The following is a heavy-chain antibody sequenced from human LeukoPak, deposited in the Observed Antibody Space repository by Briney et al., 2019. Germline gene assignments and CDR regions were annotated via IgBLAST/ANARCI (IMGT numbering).Heavy chain of an antibody. CDR1: GGSTSSYY. CDR3: ARRRGDYGSGELNI. Sequence: SETLTLTCTVSGGSTSSYYWSWIRQPPGKGLEWIGYIYYSGSTIYNPSLKSRVTISVDTSKDQFSLDLISVTAADTAVYYCARRRGDYGSGELNIWGQGTMVTVSS. CDR2: IYYSGST. V-gene: IGHV4-59*08. D-gene: IGHD3-10*01. J-gene: IGHJ3*02.